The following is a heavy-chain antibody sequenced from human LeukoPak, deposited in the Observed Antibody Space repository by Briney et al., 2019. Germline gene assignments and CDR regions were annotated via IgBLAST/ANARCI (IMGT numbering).Heavy chain of an antibody. D-gene: IGHD3-16*01. V-gene: IGHV3-48*03. CDR3: ASQGISFGGLGGMDV. CDR1: GFTFSSYE. CDR2: ISSSGSTI. J-gene: IGHJ6*02. Sequence: GGSLRLSCAASGFTFSSYEMNWVRQAPGKGLEWVLYISSSGSTIYYADSVKGRFTISRDNAKNSLYLQMNSLRAEDTAVYYCASQGISFGGLGGMDVWGQGTTVTVSS.